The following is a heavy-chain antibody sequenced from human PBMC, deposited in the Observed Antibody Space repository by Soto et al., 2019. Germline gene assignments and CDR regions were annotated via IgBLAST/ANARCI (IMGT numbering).Heavy chain of an antibody. D-gene: IGHD6-6*01. CDR3: ARDSRGGAARRPTFYY. J-gene: IGHJ4*02. CDR2: IGRSGETI. Sequence: PGGSLRLSCVDSGFTFSSFEMNWVRQTPGEGLEWLSYIGRSGETIYYADSVKGRFTISRDNAKSSLFLQMNGLRDEDTGIYYCARDSRGGAARRPTFYYWGRGTLVAVSS. V-gene: IGHV3-48*03. CDR1: GFTFSSFE.